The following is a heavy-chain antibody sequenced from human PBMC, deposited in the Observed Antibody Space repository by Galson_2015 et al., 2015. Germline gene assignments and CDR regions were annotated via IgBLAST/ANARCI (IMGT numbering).Heavy chain of an antibody. D-gene: IGHD4-17*01. V-gene: IGHV3-15*01. J-gene: IGHJ4*02. CDR1: GVTFSDAW. CDR3: VIDVSGDAYPYDY. CDR2: IKSKTDGRTT. Sequence: SLRLSCAVSGVTFSDAWMGWVRQAPGKGLEWVGRIKSKTDGRTTDYAAPVKGRFTISRDDSKNTLFLQMNSLKTEDTAVYYCVIDVSGDAYPYDYWGLGTLVTVSS.